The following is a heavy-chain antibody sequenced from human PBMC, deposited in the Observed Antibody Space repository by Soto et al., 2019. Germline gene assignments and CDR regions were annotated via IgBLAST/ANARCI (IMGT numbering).Heavy chain of an antibody. V-gene: IGHV3-7*03. D-gene: IGHD6-19*01. CDR1: GFTFSAYW. CDR3: AGGFWGSGGTYQFDS. CDR2: IKQDGSEK. J-gene: IGHJ4*02. Sequence: PGGSLRFSCAASGFTFSAYWMSWVRQAPGKGLEWVANIKQDGSEKYYLDSVRGQFTISRDNARHSLYLHMDSLRAEDTVVYYCAGGFWGSGGTYQFDSLGQRAMVTVS.